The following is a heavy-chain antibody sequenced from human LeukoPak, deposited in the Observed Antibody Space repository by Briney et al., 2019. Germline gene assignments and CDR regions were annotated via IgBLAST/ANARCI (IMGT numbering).Heavy chain of an antibody. V-gene: IGHV3-30-3*01. CDR1: GFTFSNYA. CDR3: ASEWFGTAIGDAFDI. D-gene: IGHD3-10*01. Sequence: GRSLRLPCAVSGFTFSNYAMHWVRQAPGKGLEWVAVISFDGSNEYYADSVKGRFTISRDNSKNTLYLQMNSLKPEDTAVYYCASEWFGTAIGDAFDIWGQGTMVTVSS. J-gene: IGHJ3*02. CDR2: ISFDGSNE.